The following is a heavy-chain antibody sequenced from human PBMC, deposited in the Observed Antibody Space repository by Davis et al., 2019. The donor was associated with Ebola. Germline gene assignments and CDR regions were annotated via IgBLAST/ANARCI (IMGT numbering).Heavy chain of an antibody. J-gene: IGHJ4*02. CDR3: ARDDDTSSHYSLFEY. D-gene: IGHD3-22*01. V-gene: IGHV3-64*04. CDR1: GFTFSSYA. Sequence: PGGSLRLSCSASGFTFSSYAMHWVRQAPGKGLEYVSAISSNGGSTYYADSVKGRFTISRDNSKNTVHLQMDNLRADDTAVYYCARDDDTSSHYSLFEYWGQGTLVTVSS. CDR2: ISSNGGST.